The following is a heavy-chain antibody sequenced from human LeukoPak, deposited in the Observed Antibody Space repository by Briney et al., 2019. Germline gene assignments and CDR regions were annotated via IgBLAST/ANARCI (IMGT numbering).Heavy chain of an antibody. CDR2: IYYSGST. V-gene: IGHV4-30-4*01. D-gene: IGHD2-15*01. J-gene: IGHJ3*02. CDR1: GGSISSGDYY. CDR3: ARVEGIVVVVAATPIHHAFDI. Sequence: PSQTLSLTRTVSGGSISSGDYYWSWIRQPPGKGLEWIGYIYYSGSTYYNPSLKSRVTISVDTSKNQFSLKLSSVTAADTAVYYCARVEGIVVVVAATPIHHAFDIWGQGTMVTVSS.